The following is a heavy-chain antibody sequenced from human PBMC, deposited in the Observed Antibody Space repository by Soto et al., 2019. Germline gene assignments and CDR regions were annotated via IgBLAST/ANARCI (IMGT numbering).Heavy chain of an antibody. CDR3: SRVGCSNSNCQTRGMDV. D-gene: IGHD2-2*01. CDR2: IYSDRAT. Sequence: QVQLQESGPGLVRPSETLYLICNVSGGPISNYYWSWVRQPAGKGLEWVGRIYSDRATKYSPSLKSRVFMSLDMSGNQFSLQLNSVTAADTAVYYCSRVGCSNSNCQTRGMDVWGQGTTVTVSS. J-gene: IGHJ6*02. CDR1: GGPISNYY. V-gene: IGHV4-4*07.